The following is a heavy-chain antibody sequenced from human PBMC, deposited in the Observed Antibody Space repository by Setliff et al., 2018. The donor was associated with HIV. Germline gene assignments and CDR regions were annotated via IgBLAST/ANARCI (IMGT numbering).Heavy chain of an antibody. D-gene: IGHD2-15*01. V-gene: IGHV3-23*01. J-gene: IGHJ4*02. CDR3: ARDLAVGFTPDY. CDR1: GLPFSSNW. Sequence: GGSLRLSCVVSGLPFSSNWMHWVRQAPGKGLEWVSAISGSGGSTYYADSVKGRFTISRDNSKSTLYLQMDSLRAEDTAVYYCARDLAVGFTPDYWGQGTLVTVSS. CDR2: ISGSGGST.